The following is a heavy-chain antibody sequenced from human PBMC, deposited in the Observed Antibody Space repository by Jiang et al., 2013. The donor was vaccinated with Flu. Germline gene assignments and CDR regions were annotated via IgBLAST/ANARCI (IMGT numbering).Heavy chain of an antibody. CDR2: IDPSDSYT. V-gene: IGHV5-10-1*01. CDR3: AILHYYDSSGYQTFYGMDV. Sequence: PGKGLEWMGRIDPSDSYTNYSPSFQGHVTISADKSISTAYLQWSSLKASDTAMYYCAILHYYDSSGYQTFYGMDVWGQGTTVTVSS. J-gene: IGHJ6*02. D-gene: IGHD3-22*01.